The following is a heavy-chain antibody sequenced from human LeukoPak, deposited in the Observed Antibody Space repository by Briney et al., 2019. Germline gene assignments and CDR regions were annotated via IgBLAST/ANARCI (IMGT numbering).Heavy chain of an antibody. CDR2: SSSSGSTI. J-gene: IGHJ4*02. CDR1: GFTLSDYY. CDR3: ARRRDFIDY. D-gene: IGHD3/OR15-3a*01. V-gene: IGHV3-11*01. Sequence: GGSLRLSCAASGFTLSDYYTSWVRQAPGNGLEWVSYSSSSGSTIYYADSVKGRFAISRDNAKNSLYLQMNSLRAEDTAVYYCARRRDFIDYWGQGTLVTVSS.